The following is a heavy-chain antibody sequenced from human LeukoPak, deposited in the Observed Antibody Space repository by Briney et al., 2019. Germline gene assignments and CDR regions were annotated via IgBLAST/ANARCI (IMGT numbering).Heavy chain of an antibody. CDR2: IYTSGST. J-gene: IGHJ4*02. V-gene: IGHV4-61*02. Sequence: SQTLSLTCTVSGGSISSGSYYWSWIRQPAGKGLEWIGRIYTSGSTNYNPSLKSRVTISVDTSKNQFSLKLSSVTAADTAVYYCARAHSGSYSYFDYWGQGTLVTVSS. CDR3: ARAHSGSYSYFDY. D-gene: IGHD1-26*01. CDR1: GGSISSGSYY.